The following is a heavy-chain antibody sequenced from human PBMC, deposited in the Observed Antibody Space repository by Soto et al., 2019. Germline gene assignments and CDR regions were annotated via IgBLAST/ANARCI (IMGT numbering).Heavy chain of an antibody. CDR3: AKEYGSTWIDH. CDR2: MSYDGTKQ. CDR1: GFTISTYG. D-gene: IGHD6-13*01. Sequence: GGSLRLSCAASGFTISTYGMHWVRQAPGKGLEWVAAMSYDGTKQYYVDSVKGRFTISRDNSRNTLFLQLNSLRDEDTAVYYCAKEYGSTWIDHWGQGTPVTVSS. J-gene: IGHJ4*02. V-gene: IGHV3-30*18.